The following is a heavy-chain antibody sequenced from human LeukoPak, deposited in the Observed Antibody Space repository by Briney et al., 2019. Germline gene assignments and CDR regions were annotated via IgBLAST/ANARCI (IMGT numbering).Heavy chain of an antibody. CDR3: VKDRLGEAYGMDV. D-gene: IGHD3-10*01. Sequence: PGRSLRLSCAASGFTFSSNGMHWVRQAPGKGLEWVAVISYDGSRKHYGDSVQGRFSTSRDNSQNKVYLQMNSLRAEDTAVYYCVKDRLGEAYGMDVWGEGTTVTVSS. CDR2: ISYDGSRK. CDR1: GFTFSSNG. J-gene: IGHJ6*04. V-gene: IGHV3-30*18.